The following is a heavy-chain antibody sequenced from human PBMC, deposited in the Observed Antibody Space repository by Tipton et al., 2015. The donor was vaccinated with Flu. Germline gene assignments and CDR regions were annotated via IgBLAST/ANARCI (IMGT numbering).Heavy chain of an antibody. CDR3: ARQIGGGDCS. D-gene: IGHD2-21*01. V-gene: IGHV3-7*03. CDR2: IKQDGSVK. CDR1: GFTFSDYW. J-gene: IGHJ5*02. Sequence: SLRLSCEASGFTFSDYWMHWVRQAPGKGLEWVANIKQDGSVKYYVDSVKGRFTISRDNAMQSLYLQMNSLRAEDTAVYYCARQIGGGDCSWGQGTLVTVSS.